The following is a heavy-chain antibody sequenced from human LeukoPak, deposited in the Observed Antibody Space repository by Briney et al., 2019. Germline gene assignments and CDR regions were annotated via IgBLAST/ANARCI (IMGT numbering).Heavy chain of an antibody. J-gene: IGHJ4*02. CDR2: IYYSGST. D-gene: IGHD6-13*01. CDR1: GGSISSYY. Sequence: PSETLSLTCTVSGGSISSYYWSWIRQPPGKGLEWIGYIYYSGSTNYNPSLKSRVTISVDTSKNQFSLKLSSVTAADTAVYYCARGSSWYGGPDYWGQGTLVTVSS. CDR3: ARGSSWYGGPDY. V-gene: IGHV4-59*01.